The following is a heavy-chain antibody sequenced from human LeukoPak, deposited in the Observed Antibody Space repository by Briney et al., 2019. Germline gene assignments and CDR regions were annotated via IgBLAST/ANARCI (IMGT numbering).Heavy chain of an antibody. CDR2: ISSNGGST. CDR1: GFTFSSYA. CDR3: VKGLLYYYDSSGYYDY. V-gene: IGHV3-64D*06. Sequence: GGSLRLSCSASGFTFSSYAMHWVRQAPGKGLEYVSAISSNGGSTYYADSVKGRFTISRDYSKNTLYLQMSSLRAEDTAVYYCVKGLLYYYDSSGYYDYWGQGTLVTVSS. J-gene: IGHJ4*02. D-gene: IGHD3-22*01.